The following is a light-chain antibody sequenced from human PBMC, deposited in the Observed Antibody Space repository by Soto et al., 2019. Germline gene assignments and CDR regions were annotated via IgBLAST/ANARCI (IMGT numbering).Light chain of an antibody. CDR2: GAS. CDR3: QQYGRTSWT. Sequence: DIVLTQSPCTLSVSPGERATLSCRASQSVSSSYLDWYQQKHGQAPRLLIYGASSMASGLPDRFSGSGSGTDFTLTISRLEPEDFAVYYCQQYGRTSWTFGQGTKVEI. J-gene: IGKJ1*01. V-gene: IGKV3-20*01. CDR1: QSVSSSY.